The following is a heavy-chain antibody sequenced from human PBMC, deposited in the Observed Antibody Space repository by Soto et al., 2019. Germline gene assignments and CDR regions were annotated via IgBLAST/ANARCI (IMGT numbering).Heavy chain of an antibody. D-gene: IGHD1-26*01. Sequence: QVKLVQSGAEGKKPGASVKVSCKASGYTFTSYDLNWVRKATGQGIEWMGWMNPNSGNTGYAQRFKGRVTMTRNSSISTVYMELSSLRSEDTAVYYCARETSGSDRLVYWGQGTLVTVSS. V-gene: IGHV1-8*01. CDR1: GYTFTSYD. CDR3: ARETSGSDRLVY. J-gene: IGHJ4*02. CDR2: MNPNSGNT.